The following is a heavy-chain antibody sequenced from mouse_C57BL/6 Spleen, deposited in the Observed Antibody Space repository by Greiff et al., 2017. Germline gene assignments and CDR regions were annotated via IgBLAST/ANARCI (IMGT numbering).Heavy chain of an antibody. CDR3: ARDSSANYAMDY. CDR2: IYPGDGDT. V-gene: IGHV1-82*01. J-gene: IGHJ4*01. CDR1: GYAFSSSW. D-gene: IGHD3-2*02. Sequence: QVQLKQSGPELVKPGASVKISCKASGYAFSSSWMNWVKQRPGKGLEWIGRIYPGDGDTNYNGKFKGKATLTADKSSSTAYMQLSSLTSEDSAVYFCARDSSANYAMDYWGQGTSVTVSS.